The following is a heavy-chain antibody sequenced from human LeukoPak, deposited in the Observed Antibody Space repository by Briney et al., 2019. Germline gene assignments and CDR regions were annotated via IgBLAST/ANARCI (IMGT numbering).Heavy chain of an antibody. D-gene: IGHD4-23*01. J-gene: IGHJ4*02. Sequence: TSGGSLRLSCAASGFAFSDYYMSWIRQAPGKGLEWVSYISSSGSTIYYADSVKGRFTISRDNAKNSLYLQMNSLRAEDTAVYYCARDLLNDYGGNEARHYFDYWGQGTLVTVSS. CDR3: ARDLLNDYGGNEARHYFDY. CDR2: ISSSGSTI. CDR1: GFAFSDYY. V-gene: IGHV3-11*01.